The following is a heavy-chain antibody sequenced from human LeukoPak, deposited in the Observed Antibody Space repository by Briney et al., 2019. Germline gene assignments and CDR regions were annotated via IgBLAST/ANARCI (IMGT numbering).Heavy chain of an antibody. D-gene: IGHD3-22*01. CDR3: ARGGGVVITTVDAFDI. CDR2: INQDGSDK. J-gene: IGHJ3*02. CDR1: GLTFSGYW. V-gene: IGHV3-7*01. Sequence: GGSLRLSCAASGLTFSGYWMSWVRQAPGKGLEWGADINQDGSDKYYVDSVKGGFTISRDNAKNTLFLQMNSLRAGDTAVYYWARGGGVVITTVDAFDIWGQGTMVTVSS.